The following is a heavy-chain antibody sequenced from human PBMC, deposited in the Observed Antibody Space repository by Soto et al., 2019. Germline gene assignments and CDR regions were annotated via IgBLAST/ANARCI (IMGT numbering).Heavy chain of an antibody. V-gene: IGHV4-4*08. CDR3: ASRGRYGDYAGVDP. CDR2: VYSGGNT. D-gene: IGHD4-17*01. J-gene: IGHJ5*02. CDR1: GGSISNYY. Sequence: QVQLQESGPGLVKSSETLSLTCIVSGGSISNYYWSWIRQPPGKGLEWIGYVYSGGNTNYNPSLKSRVTISENTSKNQFSLNVSSVAAAGTAVYYCASRGRYGDYAGVDPWGQGTLVTVSS.